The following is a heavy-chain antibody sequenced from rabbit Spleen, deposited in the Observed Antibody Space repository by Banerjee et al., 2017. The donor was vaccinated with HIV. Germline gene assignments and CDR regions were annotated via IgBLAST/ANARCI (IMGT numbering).Heavy chain of an antibody. CDR3: ARAGYAGYGYANFRDYYGMDL. V-gene: IGHV1S45*01. CDR1: GFSFSDRDV. J-gene: IGHJ6*01. CDR2: INAATAKP. Sequence: QEQLVESGGGLVQPEGSLTLTCKASGFSFSDRDVMCWVRQAPGKGLEWIACINAATAKPVYATWAKGRFTISRTSSTTVTLRMTSLTAADRATYFCARAGYAGYGYANFRDYYGMDLWGPGTLVTVS. D-gene: IGHD6-1*01.